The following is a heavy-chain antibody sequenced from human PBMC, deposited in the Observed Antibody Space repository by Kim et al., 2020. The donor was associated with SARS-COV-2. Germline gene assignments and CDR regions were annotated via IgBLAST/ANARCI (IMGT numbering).Heavy chain of an antibody. D-gene: IGHD2-2*01. CDR3: ARDNQLLTSGFDP. CDR2: ISSSSSYI. Sequence: GGSLRLSCAASGFTFSSYSMNWVRQAPGKGLEWVSSISSSSSYIYYADSVKGRFTISRDNAKNSLYLQMNSLRAEDTAVYYCARDNQLLTSGFDPWGQGTLVTVSS. V-gene: IGHV3-21*01. CDR1: GFTFSSYS. J-gene: IGHJ5*02.